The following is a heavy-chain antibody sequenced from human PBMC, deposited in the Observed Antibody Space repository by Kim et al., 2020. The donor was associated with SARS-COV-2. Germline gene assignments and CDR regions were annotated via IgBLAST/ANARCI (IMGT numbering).Heavy chain of an antibody. J-gene: IGHJ4*02. Sequence: GGSLRLSCEGSGFSVSDSYMSWIRQAPGKGLEWVSYIGNGGSALYYVDSVKGRFTISGDRAQNSVFLQMNSLRVEDTASYYCARVGHSSGPDYCGQGVL. CDR1: GFSVSDSY. CDR3: ARVGHSSGPDY. V-gene: IGHV3-11*01. D-gene: IGHD6-19*01. CDR2: IGNGGSAL.